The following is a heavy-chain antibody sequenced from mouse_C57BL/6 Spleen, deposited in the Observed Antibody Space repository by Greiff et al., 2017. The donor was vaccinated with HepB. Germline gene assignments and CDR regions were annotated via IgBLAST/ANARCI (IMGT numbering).Heavy chain of an antibody. J-gene: IGHJ2*01. CDR2: ISGGGGNT. V-gene: IGHV5-9*01. CDR3: ARHGLRLREFDY. D-gene: IGHD3-2*02. CDR1: GFTFSSDN. Sequence: EVQRVESGGGLVKPGGSLKLSWGASGFTFSSDNMSWVRQKTEKRLEGVATISGGGGNTYYPDSVKGRFTISRDNAKNTLYLQMSSLRSEDTALYYCARHGLRLREFDYWGQGTTLTVSS.